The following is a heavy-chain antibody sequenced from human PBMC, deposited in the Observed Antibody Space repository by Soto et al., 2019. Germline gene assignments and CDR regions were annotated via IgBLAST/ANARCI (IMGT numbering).Heavy chain of an antibody. CDR3: AKPSGSYLYYFDY. V-gene: IGHV4-39*01. CDR2: IYSSGST. D-gene: IGHD1-26*01. Sequence: SETLSLTCTVSGGSISSSNYYWGWIRHPPGKGLEWIGSIYSSGSTYYNPSLKSRATISVDTSKNQFSLKLSSVTAADTAVYYCAKPSGSYLYYFDYWGQGTLVTVSS. J-gene: IGHJ4*02. CDR1: GGSISSSNYY.